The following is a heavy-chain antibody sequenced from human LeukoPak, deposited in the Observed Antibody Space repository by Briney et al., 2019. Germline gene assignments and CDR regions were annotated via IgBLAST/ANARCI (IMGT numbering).Heavy chain of an antibody. J-gene: IGHJ4*02. Sequence: SETLSLTCAVYGGSFSGYYWSWIRQPPGKGLEWIGEINHRGSTNYNPSLKSRVTISVDTSKNQFSLKLSSVTAADTAVYYCARGRASHYYYDSSGTPGSFDYWGQGTLVTVSS. V-gene: IGHV4-34*01. D-gene: IGHD3-22*01. CDR3: ARGRASHYYYDSSGTPGSFDY. CDR2: INHRGST. CDR1: GGSFSGYY.